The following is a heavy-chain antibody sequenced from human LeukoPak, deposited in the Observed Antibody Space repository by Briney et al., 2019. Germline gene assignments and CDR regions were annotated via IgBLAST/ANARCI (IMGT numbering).Heavy chain of an antibody. Sequence: GRSLRLSCAASGFTFSSYAMSWVRQAPGKGLEWVSSISSSGGSTYYADSVKGRFTISRDNSKNTLYLQMNSLRAEDTAVYYCAKVVGATTRGYFDYWGQGTLVTVSS. V-gene: IGHV3-23*01. CDR3: AKVVGATTRGYFDY. CDR1: GFTFSSYA. CDR2: ISSSGGST. J-gene: IGHJ4*02. D-gene: IGHD1-26*01.